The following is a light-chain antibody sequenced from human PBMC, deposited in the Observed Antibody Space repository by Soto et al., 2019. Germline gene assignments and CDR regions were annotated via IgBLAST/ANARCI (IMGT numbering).Light chain of an antibody. Sequence: EIVLTQSPATLSLSPGERATLSCRASQSVGTYLAWYQQKPGQAPRLLMYDASNRATGIPARFSGGGSGTDFTLTISSLEPEDYAVYYCQGRSNWAWTFGQGTK. V-gene: IGKV3-11*01. CDR1: QSVGTY. CDR3: QGRSNWAWT. CDR2: DAS. J-gene: IGKJ1*01.